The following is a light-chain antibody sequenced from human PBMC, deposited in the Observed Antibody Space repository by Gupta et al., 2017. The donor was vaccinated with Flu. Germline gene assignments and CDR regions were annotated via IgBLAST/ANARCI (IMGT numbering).Light chain of an antibody. V-gene: IGLV2-14*01. CDR2: EVT. CDR3: NSYATTTTPWV. CDR1: SSDVGGHKY. J-gene: IGLJ3*02. Sequence: QSALTPPASVSGSLGQSVTISCTGTSSDVGGHKYVSWYQHHPGKAPKLIIYEVTYRPSGVSNRFSGSKSGNSASLTISGLQAEDEADYYCNSYATTTTPWVFGGGTRLTVL.